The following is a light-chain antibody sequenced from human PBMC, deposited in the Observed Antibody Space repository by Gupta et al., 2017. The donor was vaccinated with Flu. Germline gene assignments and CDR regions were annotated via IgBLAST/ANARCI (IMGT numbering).Light chain of an antibody. CDR3: RQTLQTSWT. Sequence: DIVMTQSPLSLPVIPGEPASISCRSSQSRLHSNGYNYLDWYLQKPGQSPQLLIYMGSNRASGVPDRFSGSGSGTEFTLKISRVEAEDVGVYYCRQTLQTSWTFGQGTKVEIK. CDR1: QSRLHSNGYNY. J-gene: IGKJ1*01. CDR2: MGS. V-gene: IGKV2-28*01.